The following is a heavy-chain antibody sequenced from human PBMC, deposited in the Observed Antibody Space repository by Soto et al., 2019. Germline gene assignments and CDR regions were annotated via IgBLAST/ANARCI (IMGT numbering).Heavy chain of an antibody. CDR3: VRPLPSGRNYGMDV. D-gene: IGHD3-10*01. V-gene: IGHV3-53*01. CDR2: IYNDGTT. J-gene: IGHJ6*02. Sequence: ESGGGLIQPGGSLRLSCTAYGLGVRNNYMSWVRQAPGMGLEWVSVIYNDGTTYYADSVKGRFTLSRDTSKNTLSLQMDSLRAEDTAVYYCVRPLPSGRNYGMDVWGQGPRSPSP. CDR1: GLGVRNNY.